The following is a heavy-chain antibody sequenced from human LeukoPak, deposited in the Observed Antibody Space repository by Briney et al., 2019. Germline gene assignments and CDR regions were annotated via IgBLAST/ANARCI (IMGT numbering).Heavy chain of an antibody. CDR1: GFTVSSSY. V-gene: IGHV3-53*01. Sequence: PGGSLRLSCAASGFTVSSSYMSWVRHAPGKGLEWVSVIHSAGSTYYADSVKGRFTISRDSSKNTLYVQMNSLRAEDTAVYYCARMSPMNAFEIWGQGTMVTVSS. J-gene: IGHJ3*02. CDR2: IHSAGST. CDR3: ARMSPMNAFEI.